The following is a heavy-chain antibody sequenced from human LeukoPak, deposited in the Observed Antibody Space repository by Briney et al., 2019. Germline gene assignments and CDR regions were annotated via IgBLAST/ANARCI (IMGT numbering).Heavy chain of an antibody. V-gene: IGHV3-23*01. CDR1: GYTFSNYG. D-gene: IGHD1/OR15-1a*01. CDR2: VSASGGHT. CDR3: ARSGTTGSRWFDP. Sequence: PGGSLRLSCAASGYTFSNYGMTWVRQAPGKGLEWVSAVSASGGHTFYPDSVKGRFTVSRDNSKNTLYLQMNSLRAEDTAVYYCARSGTTGSRWFDPWGQGTLVTVSS. J-gene: IGHJ5*02.